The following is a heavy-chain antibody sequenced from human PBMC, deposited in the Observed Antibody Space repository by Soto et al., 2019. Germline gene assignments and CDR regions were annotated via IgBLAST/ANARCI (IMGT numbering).Heavy chain of an antibody. CDR3: ARDKDAAGNVIYYYYGMDV. J-gene: IGHJ6*02. CDR2: ISSSSSNT. D-gene: IGHD6-13*01. CDR1: GFTFSDYY. Sequence: QVQLVESGGGLVKPGGSLRLSCAASGFTFSDYYMSWIRQAPGKGLEWVSYISSSSSNTNYADSVKGRFTISRDNAKNSLYLQMNSLRDEDTAVYYCARDKDAAGNVIYYYYGMDVWGQGTTVTVSS. V-gene: IGHV3-11*06.